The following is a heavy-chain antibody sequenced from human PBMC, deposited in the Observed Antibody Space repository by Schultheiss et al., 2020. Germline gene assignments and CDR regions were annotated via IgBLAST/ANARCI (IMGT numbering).Heavy chain of an antibody. CDR2: IRSKANSYAT. V-gene: IGHV3-73*01. Sequence: GGSLRLSCAASGFTFSGSAMHWVRQASGKGLEWVGRIRSKANSYATAYAASVKGRFTISRDNSKNTVYLQMNSLRVEDTAVYYCARVGPYYYYGMDVWGQGTTVTVSS. CDR3: ARVGPYYYYGMDV. J-gene: IGHJ6*02. CDR1: GFTFSGSA.